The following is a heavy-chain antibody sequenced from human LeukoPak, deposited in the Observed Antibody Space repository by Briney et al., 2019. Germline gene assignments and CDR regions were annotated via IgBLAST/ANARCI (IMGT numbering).Heavy chain of an antibody. CDR2: MNPNSGNT. J-gene: IGHJ3*02. Sequence: GASVKVSCKASGGTFSSYAISWVRQATGQGLEWMGWMNPNSGNTGYAQKFQGRVTMTRNTSISTAYMELSSLRSEDTAVYYCARAPSSGWYLAAFDIWGQGTMVTVSS. V-gene: IGHV1-8*02. D-gene: IGHD6-19*01. CDR1: GGTFSSYA. CDR3: ARAPSSGWYLAAFDI.